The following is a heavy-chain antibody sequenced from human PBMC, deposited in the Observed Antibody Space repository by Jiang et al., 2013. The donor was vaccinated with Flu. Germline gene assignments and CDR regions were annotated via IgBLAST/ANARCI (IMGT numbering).Heavy chain of an antibody. CDR2: IDPSDSYT. Sequence: VQLVESGAEVKKPGESLRISCKGSGYSFTSYWISWVRQMPGKGLEWMGRIDPSDSYTNYSPSFQGHVTISADKSISTVYLQWSSLKASDTAMYYCARHKGIASGWSGMDVWGKGTTGHRLL. D-gene: IGHD6-19*01. V-gene: IGHV5-10-1*03. CDR1: GYSFTSYW. J-gene: IGHJ6*04. CDR3: ARHKGIASGWSGMDV.